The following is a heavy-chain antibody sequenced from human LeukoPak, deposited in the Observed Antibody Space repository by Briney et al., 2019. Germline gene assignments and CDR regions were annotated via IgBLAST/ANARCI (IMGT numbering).Heavy chain of an antibody. V-gene: IGHV3-9*01. Sequence: PGGSLRLSCAASGFTFNDYAMHWVRQAPGKGLEWVSGISWNSGSIGYADSVKGRFTISRDNAKKSLSLQMNSLRADDTAVYYCARGYSSSWYLDWGQGTLVTVSS. CDR3: ARGYSSSWYLD. CDR2: ISWNSGSI. J-gene: IGHJ4*02. D-gene: IGHD6-13*01. CDR1: GFTFNDYA.